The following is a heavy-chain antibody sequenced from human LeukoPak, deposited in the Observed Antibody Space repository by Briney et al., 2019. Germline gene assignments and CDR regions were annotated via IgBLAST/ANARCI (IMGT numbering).Heavy chain of an antibody. CDR1: GGSFSGYY. CDR3: ASPLHYYDSSGYVDY. D-gene: IGHD3-22*01. Sequence: SETLSLTCAVYGGSFSGYYWSWIRQPPGKGLEWIGEINHSGSTNYSPSLKSRVTISVDTSKNQFSLKLSSVTAADTAVYYCASPLHYYDSSGYVDYWGQGTLVTVSS. V-gene: IGHV4-34*01. J-gene: IGHJ4*02. CDR2: INHSGST.